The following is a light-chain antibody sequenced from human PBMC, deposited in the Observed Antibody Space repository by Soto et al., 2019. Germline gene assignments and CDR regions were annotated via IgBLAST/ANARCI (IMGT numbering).Light chain of an antibody. V-gene: IGKV3-20*01. Sequence: EIVMTQSPVTLSVSPGERATLSCRASQNISRSLAWYQQKPGQGPSLLIYGTSTRAGGVPARFSGGGSGTDFTLTISRLEPEDFAVYYCQQYGSSPITFGQGTRLEIK. J-gene: IGKJ5*01. CDR1: QNISRS. CDR2: GTS. CDR3: QQYGSSPIT.